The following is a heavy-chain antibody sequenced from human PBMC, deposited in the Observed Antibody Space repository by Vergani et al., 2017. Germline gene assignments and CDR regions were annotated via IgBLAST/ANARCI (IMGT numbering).Heavy chain of an antibody. V-gene: IGHV1-2*02. J-gene: IGHJ6*02. CDR2: INPNSGGT. Sequence: QVQLVQSGAEVKKPGASVKVSCKASGYTFTGYYMHWVRQAPGQGLEWMGWINPNSGGTNYAQKFQGRVTMTRDTSISTAYMELSRLRSDDTAVYYCARASYYDFWSGYGGYYYYYGMDVWGQGTTVTVSS. D-gene: IGHD3-3*01. CDR1: GYTFTGYY. CDR3: ARASYYDFWSGYGGYYYYYGMDV.